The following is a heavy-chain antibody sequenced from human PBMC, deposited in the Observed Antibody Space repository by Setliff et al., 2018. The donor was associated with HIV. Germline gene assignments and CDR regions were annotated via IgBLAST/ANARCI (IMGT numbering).Heavy chain of an antibody. D-gene: IGHD3-9*01. CDR2: IYHSEYT. CDR3: AAPRGMSTILVY. Sequence: SETLSLTCIVSGGSIRSSSYYWGWVRQPPGKGLEWIGEIYHSEYTNYNASLKSRVIISIDTSKKQFSLKLTSVTAADTATYYCAAPRGMSTILVYWGQGSLVTVSS. J-gene: IGHJ4*02. V-gene: IGHV4-39*01. CDR1: GGSIRSSSYY.